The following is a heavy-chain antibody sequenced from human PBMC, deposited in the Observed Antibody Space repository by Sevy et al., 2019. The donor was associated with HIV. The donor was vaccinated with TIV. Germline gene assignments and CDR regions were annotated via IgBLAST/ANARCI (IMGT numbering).Heavy chain of an antibody. D-gene: IGHD3-22*01. J-gene: IGHJ4*02. V-gene: IGHV3-23*01. Sequence: GGSLRLSCAASGFTLGSYTMNWVRQAPGKGLEWVSGISGSGGSGDKTNYADSVKGRFTISRDDSKNSLYLQLNSLRAEDTAIYYCARKYDSSGYFDYWGQGTLVTVSS. CDR1: GFTLGSYT. CDR2: ISGSGGSGDKT. CDR3: ARKYDSSGYFDY.